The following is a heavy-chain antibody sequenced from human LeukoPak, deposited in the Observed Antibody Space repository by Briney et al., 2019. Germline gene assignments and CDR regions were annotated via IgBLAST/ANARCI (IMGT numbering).Heavy chain of an antibody. CDR2: IIGGGGST. V-gene: IGHV3-23*01. Sequence: GGTLRLSCAASGFTFSSYGMSWVRQAPGKGLEWVSGIIGGGGSTYYADSVKGRFTISGDNSRNTLFLQMNSLRAEDTAVYYCAHGAMYQLDYWGQGTLVTVSS. CDR1: GFTFSSYG. J-gene: IGHJ4*02. CDR3: AHGAMYQLDY. D-gene: IGHD2-2*01.